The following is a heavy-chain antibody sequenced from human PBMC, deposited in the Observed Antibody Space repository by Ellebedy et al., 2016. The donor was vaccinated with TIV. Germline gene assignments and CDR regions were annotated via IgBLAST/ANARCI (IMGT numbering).Heavy chain of an antibody. CDR1: GYTFSSYW. V-gene: IGHV5-51*01. CDR3: ARPAQPYDSRFDY. D-gene: IGHD3-3*01. CDR2: IYPGDSDT. J-gene: IGHJ4*02. Sequence: PGGSLRLSCKGSGYTFSSYWIGWVRQMPGNGLEWTGIIYPGDSDTRYSPSFQGQVTISADKSISTAYLQWSSLKASDTAMYYCARPAQPYDSRFDYWGQGTLVTVSS.